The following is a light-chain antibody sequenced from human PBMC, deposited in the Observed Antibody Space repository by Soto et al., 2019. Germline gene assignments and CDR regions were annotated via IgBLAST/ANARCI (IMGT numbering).Light chain of an antibody. CDR1: QSVSYYY. Sequence: EIVLTQSPGTLSLSPGERATLSCRASQSVSYYYLAWYQQKPGQAPRLLIYGASSRATGIPDRFSGSGSGTAFTLTISRLEPEDFAVYYCQHYGSSPYTFGQGTKLEIK. CDR3: QHYGSSPYT. J-gene: IGKJ2*01. V-gene: IGKV3-20*01. CDR2: GAS.